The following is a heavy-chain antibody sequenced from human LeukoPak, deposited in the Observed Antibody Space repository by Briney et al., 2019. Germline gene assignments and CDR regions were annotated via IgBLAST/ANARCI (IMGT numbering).Heavy chain of an antibody. CDR2: ISYDGSNK. Sequence: PGGSLRLSCAASGFTFSSYGMHWVRQAPDKRLEWVAVISYDGSNKYYTDSVKGRFTISRDNSKNTLYLQMNSLRAEDTAVYYCAKKYDTGSGQFDYWGQGTLVTVSS. CDR1: GFTFSSYG. V-gene: IGHV3-30*18. J-gene: IGHJ4*02. CDR3: AKKYDTGSGQFDY. D-gene: IGHD1-1*01.